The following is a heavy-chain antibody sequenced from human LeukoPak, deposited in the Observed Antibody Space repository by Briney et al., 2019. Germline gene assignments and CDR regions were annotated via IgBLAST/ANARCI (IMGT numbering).Heavy chain of an antibody. CDR2: IYYSGST. D-gene: IGHD3-22*01. V-gene: IGHV4-59*12. J-gene: IGHJ4*02. CDR3: ARRGAYYYDSSGYPYYFDY. Sequence: SETLSLTCTVSGGSISNYYWSWIRQPPGKGLEWVGYIYYSGSTSYNPSLKSRVTISVDTSKNQFSLKLSSVTAADTAVYYCARRGAYYYDSSGYPYYFDYWGQGTLVTVSS. CDR1: GGSISNYY.